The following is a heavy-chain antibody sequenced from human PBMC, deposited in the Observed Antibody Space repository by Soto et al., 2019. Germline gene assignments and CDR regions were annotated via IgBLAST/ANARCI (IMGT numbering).Heavy chain of an antibody. V-gene: IGHV4-59*08. CDR3: ARHELDSSSSRYYYYYYMDV. CDR1: SFSISSYY. D-gene: IGHD6-6*01. J-gene: IGHJ6*03. Sequence: SVTLSLTCTINSFSISSYYWRWMAKATGKGLEWIGYIYYSGSTNYNPSLKSRVTISVDTSKNQFSLKLSSVTAADTAVYYCARHELDSSSSRYYYYYYMDVWGKGTTVT. CDR2: IYYSGST.